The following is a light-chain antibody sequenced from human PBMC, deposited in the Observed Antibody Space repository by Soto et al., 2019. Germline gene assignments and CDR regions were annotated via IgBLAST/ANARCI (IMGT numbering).Light chain of an antibody. CDR3: HQYGIVPWT. CDR1: QSVIY. V-gene: IGKV3-20*01. Sequence: EIVLTQSPGTLSLSPGQRATLSCRASQSVIYLAWYQQKPGQAPRLLFYGASNRATGIPGRFSGSGSGTDFTLTISRMEPEDSAVYYCHQYGIVPWTFGQGTKMEIK. CDR2: GAS. J-gene: IGKJ1*01.